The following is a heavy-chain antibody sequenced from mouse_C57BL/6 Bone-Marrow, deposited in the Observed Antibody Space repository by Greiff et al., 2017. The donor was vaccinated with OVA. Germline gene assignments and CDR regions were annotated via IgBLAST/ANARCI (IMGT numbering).Heavy chain of an antibody. V-gene: IGHV1-85*01. CDR3: ARMRLTTGYYFDY. CDR1: GYTFTSYD. D-gene: IGHD1-1*01. J-gene: IGHJ2*01. CDR2: IYPRDGST. Sequence: VQLQQSGPELVKPGASVKLSCKASGYTFTSYDINWVKQRPGQGLEWIGRIYPRDGSTKYNEKFKGKATLPVDTSSSTAYMQLHRLTSEDSSVYCCARMRLTTGYYFDYWGQGTTLTVSS.